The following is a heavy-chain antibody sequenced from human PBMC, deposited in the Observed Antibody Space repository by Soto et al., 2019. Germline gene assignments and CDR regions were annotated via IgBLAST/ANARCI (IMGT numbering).Heavy chain of an antibody. J-gene: IGHJ4*02. V-gene: IGHV1-3*01. CDR1: GYTFTSYA. D-gene: IGHD6-13*01. CDR2: INAGNGNT. Sequence: ASVKVSCKASGYTFTSYAMHWVRQAPGQRLEWMGWINAGNGNTKYSQKFQGRVTITRDTSASTAYMELSSLRSEDTAVYYCARPHFSSRSYFDYCGQGTPVTVSS. CDR3: ARPHFSSRSYFDY.